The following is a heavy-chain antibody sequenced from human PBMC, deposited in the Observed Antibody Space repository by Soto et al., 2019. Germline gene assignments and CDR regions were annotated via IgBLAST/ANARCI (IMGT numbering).Heavy chain of an antibody. CDR3: ARGYYYGSGRPTPGGMDV. CDR2: ISTYTGNT. CDR1: GYTFTNYD. Sequence: ASVKVSCKASGYTFTNYDINWVRQAPGQGLEWMGWISTYTGNTNYAQKLQGRVTMTTDTSTSTADMELRSLRSDDTAVYYCARGYYYGSGRPTPGGMDVWGQGTTVTVSS. V-gene: IGHV1-18*01. D-gene: IGHD3-10*01. J-gene: IGHJ6*02.